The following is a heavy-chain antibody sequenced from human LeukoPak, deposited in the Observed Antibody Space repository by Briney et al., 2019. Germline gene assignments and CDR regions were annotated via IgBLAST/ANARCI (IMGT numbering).Heavy chain of an antibody. CDR3: ARVDYRVEMATIGYFDY. V-gene: IGHV4-39*07. Sequence: SETLSLTCTASGGSISSSSYYWGWIRQPPGKGLEWIGSIYYSGSTYYNPSLKSRVTISVDTSKNQFSLKLSSVTAADTAVYYCARVDYRVEMATIGYFDYWGQGTLVTVSS. D-gene: IGHD5-24*01. J-gene: IGHJ4*02. CDR1: GGSISSSSYY. CDR2: IYYSGST.